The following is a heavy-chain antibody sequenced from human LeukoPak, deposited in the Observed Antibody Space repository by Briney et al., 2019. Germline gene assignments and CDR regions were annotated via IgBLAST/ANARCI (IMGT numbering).Heavy chain of an antibody. D-gene: IGHD6-13*01. Sequence: GGSLRLSCAASGFTFSSYAMSWVRQAPGKGLEWVSAFRGSGGSTYYADSAKGRFTISRDNSKNTLYLQMNSLRGEDTSVSYCVKLGPYSSSWFEYFQQGGESSLVSVSS. J-gene: IGHJ1*01. V-gene: IGHV3-23*01. CDR2: FRGSGGST. CDR3: VKLGPYSSSWFEYFQQ. CDR1: GFTFSSYA.